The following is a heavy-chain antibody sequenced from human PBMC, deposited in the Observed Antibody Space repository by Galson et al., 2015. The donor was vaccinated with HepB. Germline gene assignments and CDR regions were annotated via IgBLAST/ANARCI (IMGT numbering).Heavy chain of an antibody. V-gene: IGHV3-30*02. CDR3: VMIVVVISNGGSDY. Sequence: SLRLSCAASGFTFSSYGMNWFRQAPGKGLEWVAFIRYDGSNKYYADSVKGRFTISRDNSKNTLYLQMNSLRAEDTALYYCVMIVVVISNGGSDYWGQGTLVTVSS. D-gene: IGHD3-22*01. J-gene: IGHJ4*02. CDR2: IRYDGSNK. CDR1: GFTFSSYG.